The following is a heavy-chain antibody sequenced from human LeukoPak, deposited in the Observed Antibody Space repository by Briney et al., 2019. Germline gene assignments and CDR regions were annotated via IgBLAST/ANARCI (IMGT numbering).Heavy chain of an antibody. CDR2: IYSSGST. CDR3: ARATSDSSGYYYFDY. Sequence: SETLSLTCTVSGGSISYYWSWIRQPPGKGLKWIGYIYSSGSTNYNPSLKSRVTISVDTSKNQFSLKLSSVTAADTAVYYCARATSDSSGYYYFDYWGQGTLVTVSS. CDR1: GGSISYY. V-gene: IGHV4-59*01. D-gene: IGHD3-22*01. J-gene: IGHJ4*02.